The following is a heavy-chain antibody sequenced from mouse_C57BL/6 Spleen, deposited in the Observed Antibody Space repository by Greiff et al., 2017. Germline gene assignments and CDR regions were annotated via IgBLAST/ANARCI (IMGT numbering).Heavy chain of an antibody. V-gene: IGHV6-3*01. J-gene: IGHJ2*01. CDR1: GFTFSNYW. CDR2: IRLKSDNYAT. Sequence: EVQGVESGGGLVQPGGSMKLSCVASGFTFSNYWMNWVRQSPEKGLEWVAQIRLKSDNYATHYAESVKGRFTISRDDSKSSVYLQMNNLRAEDTGIYYCTGKIYFDYWGQGTTLTVSS. CDR3: TGKIYFDY.